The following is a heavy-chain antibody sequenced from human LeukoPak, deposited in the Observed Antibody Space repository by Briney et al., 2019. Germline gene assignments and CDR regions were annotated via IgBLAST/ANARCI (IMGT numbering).Heavy chain of an antibody. D-gene: IGHD3-22*01. Sequence: PGGSLRLSCAASGFTFSSYAMHWVRQAPGKGLEWVAVISYDGSNKYYADSVKGRFTISRDNSKNTLYLQMNSLRAEDTAVYYCASEGYYYNDAFDIWGQGTMVTVSS. J-gene: IGHJ3*02. V-gene: IGHV3-30-3*01. CDR2: ISYDGSNK. CDR1: GFTFSSYA. CDR3: ASEGYYYNDAFDI.